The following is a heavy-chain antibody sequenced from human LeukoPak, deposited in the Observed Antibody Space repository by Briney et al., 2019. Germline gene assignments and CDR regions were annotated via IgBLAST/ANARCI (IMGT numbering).Heavy chain of an antibody. CDR3: ARVFGEPI. Sequence: GGSLRLSCAASGFTFSSYAMSWVRQAPETGLEWVSVSGGSGGATHYAESVKGRFTISRDNSKNTLYLQMNSLRAEDTAVYYCARVFGEPIWGQGTMVTVSS. V-gene: IGHV3-23*01. J-gene: IGHJ3*02. CDR2: SGGSGGAT. D-gene: IGHD3-10*02. CDR1: GFTFSSYA.